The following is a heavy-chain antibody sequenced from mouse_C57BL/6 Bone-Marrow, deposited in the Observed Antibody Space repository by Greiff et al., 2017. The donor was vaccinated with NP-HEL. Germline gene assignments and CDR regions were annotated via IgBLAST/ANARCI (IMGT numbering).Heavy chain of an antibody. V-gene: IGHV1-80*01. CDR2: IYPGDGDT. Sequence: QVQLQQSGAELVKPGASVKISCKASGYAFTSYWMNWVTQRPGQGLAWIGQIYPGDGDTNYNGKFKDKASLTADKSSSTAYMQLSSLTSEDSAVYFCARGAYWGQGTLVTVSA. CDR3: ARGAY. J-gene: IGHJ3*01. CDR1: GYAFTSYW.